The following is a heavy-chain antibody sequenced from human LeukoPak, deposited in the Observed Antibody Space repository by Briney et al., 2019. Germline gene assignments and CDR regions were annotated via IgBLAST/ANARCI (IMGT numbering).Heavy chain of an antibody. CDR2: INHSGST. D-gene: IGHD6-25*01. Sequence: SETLSLTCAVYGGSFSGYYWCWIRQPPGKGLEWIGEINHSGSTNYNPSLKSRVTISVDTSKNQFSLKLSSVTAADTAVYYCARALVSGRASAGFDYWGPGTLDTVSS. CDR3: ARALVSGRASAGFDY. V-gene: IGHV4-34*01. J-gene: IGHJ4*01. CDR1: GGSFSGYY.